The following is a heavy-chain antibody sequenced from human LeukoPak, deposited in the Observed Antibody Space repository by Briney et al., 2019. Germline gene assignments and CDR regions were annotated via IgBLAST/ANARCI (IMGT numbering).Heavy chain of an antibody. V-gene: IGHV3-7*01. CDR3: ARDPVVVAAYDAFDI. CDR1: GFTFSSYW. D-gene: IGHD2-15*01. J-gene: IGHJ3*02. Sequence: PGGSLRLSCAASGFTFSSYWMSWARQAPGKGLEWVANIKQDGSEKYYVDSVKGRFTISRDNSKNSLYLQMNSLRAEDTAVYYCARDPVVVAAYDAFDIWGQGTMVTVSS. CDR2: IKQDGSEK.